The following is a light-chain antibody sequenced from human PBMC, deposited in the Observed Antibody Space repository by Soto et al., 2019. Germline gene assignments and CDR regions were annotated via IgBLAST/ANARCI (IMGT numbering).Light chain of an antibody. V-gene: IGKV1-39*01. CDR3: QQSYSTPPIT. CDR2: AAS. J-gene: IGKJ5*01. CDR1: QSISNY. Sequence: DIQMTQSPSSLSASVGDRVTITCRSSQSISNYLNWYQQKLGKAPKLLISAASSLQSGVPSRFSGSGSGTDFTLNISSLQPEDFATYYCQQSYSTPPITFGQGTRLEIK.